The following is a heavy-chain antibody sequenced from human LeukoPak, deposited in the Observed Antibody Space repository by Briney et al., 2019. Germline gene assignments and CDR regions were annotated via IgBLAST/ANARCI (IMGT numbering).Heavy chain of an antibody. CDR2: VNHSGST. Sequence: PSETLSLTCAVYGGSFSGYYWSWIRQPPGKGLEWIGDVNHSGSTNYNPSLKSRVTISIDTSKNQVSLKLSSVTAADTAVYYCARHPYCSGGGCYALGYYFDYWGQGTLVTVS. J-gene: IGHJ4*02. CDR3: ARHPYCSGGGCYALGYYFDY. CDR1: GGSFSGYY. V-gene: IGHV4-34*01. D-gene: IGHD2-15*01.